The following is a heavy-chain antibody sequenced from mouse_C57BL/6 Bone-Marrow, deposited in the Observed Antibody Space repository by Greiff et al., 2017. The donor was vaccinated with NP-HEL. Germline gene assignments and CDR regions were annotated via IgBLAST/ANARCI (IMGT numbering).Heavy chain of an antibody. CDR2: ISDGGSYT. J-gene: IGHJ3*01. Sequence: EVHLVESGGGLVKPGGSLKLSCAASGFTFSSYAMSWVRQTPEKSLEWVATISDGGSYTYYPDNVKGRFTISRDNAKNNLYLQMSHLKSEDTAMYYCARDGLGRVAYWGQGTLVTVSA. D-gene: IGHD4-1*01. CDR3: ARDGLGRVAY. V-gene: IGHV5-4*01. CDR1: GFTFSSYA.